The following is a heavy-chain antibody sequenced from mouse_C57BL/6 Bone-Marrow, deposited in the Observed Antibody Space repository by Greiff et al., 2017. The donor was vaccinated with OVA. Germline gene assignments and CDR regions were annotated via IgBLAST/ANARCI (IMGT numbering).Heavy chain of an antibody. V-gene: IGHV1-26*01. CDR2: INPNNGGT. CDR3: ARSMIYYGNYDY. J-gene: IGHJ2*01. Sequence: VQLQQSGPELVKPGASVKISCKASGYTFTDYYMNWVKQSHGKSLEWIGDINPNNGGTSYNQKFMGKATLTVDKSSSTAYMELRSLTSEDSAVYYCARSMIYYGNYDYWGQGTTLTVSS. CDR1: GYTFTDYY. D-gene: IGHD2-1*01.